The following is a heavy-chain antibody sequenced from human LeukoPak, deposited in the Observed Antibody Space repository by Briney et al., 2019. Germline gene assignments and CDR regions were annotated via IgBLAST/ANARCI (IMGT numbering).Heavy chain of an antibody. D-gene: IGHD3-10*01. CDR1: GGSFSGYY. CDR2: INHSGST. V-gene: IGHV4-34*01. CDR3: ARLVGGYYGSGSSRMGYYFDY. J-gene: IGHJ4*02. Sequence: SETLSLTCAVYGGSFSGYYWSWIRQPPGKGLEWIGEINHSGSTNYNPSLKSRVTISVDTSKDQFSLKLSSVTAADTAVYYCARLVGGYYGSGSSRMGYYFDYWGQGTLVTVSS.